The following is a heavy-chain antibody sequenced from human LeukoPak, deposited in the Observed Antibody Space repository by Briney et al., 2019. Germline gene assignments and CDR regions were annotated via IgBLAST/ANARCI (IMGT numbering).Heavy chain of an antibody. J-gene: IGHJ1*01. Sequence: SETLSHTCTVSGASINIYYWSWIRQPPGEGVEWIGHISYSGTTNRNNFLKCRVTISVDTSKNQFSLKLRPVTAADTAVYYCASLYSSALYSLVEWGQGTLVTVSS. CDR1: GASINIYY. CDR3: ASLYSSALYSLVE. CDR2: ISYSGTT. V-gene: IGHV4-59*08. D-gene: IGHD6-19*01.